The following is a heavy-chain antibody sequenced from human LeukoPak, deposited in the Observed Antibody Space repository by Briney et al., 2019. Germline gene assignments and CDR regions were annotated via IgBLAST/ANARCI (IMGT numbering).Heavy chain of an antibody. V-gene: IGHV3-64D*06. Sequence: PGGSLRLSCSASGFTFGSYAMHWVRQAPGKGLEYVSAISSNGGSTYYADSVKGRFTISRDNSKNTLYLQMSSLRAEDTAVYYCVKGEYDILTGYYTLGYWGQGTLVTVSS. CDR2: ISSNGGST. D-gene: IGHD3-9*01. J-gene: IGHJ4*02. CDR1: GFTFGSYA. CDR3: VKGEYDILTGYYTLGY.